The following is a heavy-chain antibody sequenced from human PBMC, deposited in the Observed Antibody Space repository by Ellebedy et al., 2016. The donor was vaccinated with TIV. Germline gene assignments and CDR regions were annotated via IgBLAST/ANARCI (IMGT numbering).Heavy chain of an antibody. D-gene: IGHD2-15*01. CDR3: ARDRRIEGSVFRSYYGMDV. V-gene: IGHV3-53*01. CDR1: GFTVSSNY. J-gene: IGHJ6*02. CDR2: IYSGGST. Sequence: GGSLRLXXAASGFTVSSNYMSWVRQAPGKGLEWVSVIYSGGSTYYADSVKGRFTISRDNSKNTLYLQMNSLRAEDTAVYYCARDRRIEGSVFRSYYGMDVWGQGTTVTVSS.